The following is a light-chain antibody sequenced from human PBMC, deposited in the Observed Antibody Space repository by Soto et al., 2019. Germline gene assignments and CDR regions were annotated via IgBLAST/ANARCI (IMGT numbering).Light chain of an antibody. CDR1: NSDVDAYDY. V-gene: IGLV2-14*03. CDR3: SSYTTSLTYV. CDR2: GVS. J-gene: IGLJ1*01. Sequence: QSVLTQPASVSGSPGQSITISCTGANSDVDAYDYVSWYQQHPGKAPKLMIYGVSSRPSGVSDRFSGSKSGNTASLTISGLQAEDEADYYCSSYTTSLTYVFGTGTTVTVL.